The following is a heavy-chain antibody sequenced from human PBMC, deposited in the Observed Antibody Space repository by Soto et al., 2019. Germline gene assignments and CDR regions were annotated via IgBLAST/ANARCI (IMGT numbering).Heavy chain of an antibody. D-gene: IGHD2-15*01. CDR1: GFTFSSYS. V-gene: IGHV3-48*01. Sequence: GGSLRLSCAASGFTFSSYSMNWVRQAPGKGLEWVSYISSSSSTIYYADSVKGRFTISRDNAKNSLYLQMNSLRAEDTAVYYCVRAARIGYCSGGSCSPVDYWGQGTLVTVSS. CDR3: VRAARIGYCSGGSCSPVDY. J-gene: IGHJ4*02. CDR2: ISSSSSTI.